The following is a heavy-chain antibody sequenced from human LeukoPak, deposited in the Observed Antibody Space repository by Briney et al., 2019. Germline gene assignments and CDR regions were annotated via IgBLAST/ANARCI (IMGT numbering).Heavy chain of an antibody. CDR3: ARIGARITMRHFDY. V-gene: IGHV3-11*01. CDR2: ISSSGSTI. D-gene: IGHD3-22*01. CDR1: RFTFRDYY. Sequence: GGSLRLSRAHSRFTFRDYYMSWMRQAPGEGLKGVLYISSSGSTIYYAASLKGRFTISRDNAKNSLYLQMNSLRAEDTAVYYCARIGARITMRHFDYWGQGTLVTVSS. J-gene: IGHJ4*02.